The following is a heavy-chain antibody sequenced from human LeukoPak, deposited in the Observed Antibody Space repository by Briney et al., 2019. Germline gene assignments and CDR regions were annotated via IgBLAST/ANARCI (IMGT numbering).Heavy chain of an antibody. V-gene: IGHV1-2*02. CDR3: ARAAQQLVRKDWFDP. D-gene: IGHD6-13*01. CDR1: GYTFTGYY. CDR2: INPNSGGT. J-gene: IGHJ5*02. Sequence: ASVKVSCKASGYTFTGYYMHWVRQAPGQGLEWMGWINPNSGGTNYAQKFQGRVTMTRDTSISTAYMELSRLRSDDTAVYYCARAAQQLVRKDWFDPWGQGTLVTVSS.